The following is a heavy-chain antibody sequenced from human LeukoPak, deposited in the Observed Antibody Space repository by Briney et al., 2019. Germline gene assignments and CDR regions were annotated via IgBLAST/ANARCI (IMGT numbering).Heavy chain of an antibody. J-gene: IGHJ4*02. CDR2: IYYSGRT. V-gene: IGHV4-39*01. D-gene: IGHD3-22*01. Sequence: SETLSLTCTVSGGSISSSSYYWVWIRQPPGEGLEWIGSIYYSGRTYYNPSLESRVTISVDASRNQFSLELNSVTAADTAVYYCARAEALYDSSGYYEDYWGQGTLVTVSS. CDR1: GGSISSSSYY. CDR3: ARAEALYDSSGYYEDY.